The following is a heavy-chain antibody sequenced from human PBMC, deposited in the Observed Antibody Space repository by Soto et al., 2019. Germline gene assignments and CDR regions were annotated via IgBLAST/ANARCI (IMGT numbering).Heavy chain of an antibody. J-gene: IGHJ4*02. V-gene: IGHV1-18*01. CDR1: GYNFINYG. CDR2: IRVHKGNT. Sequence: QVHLVQSGVEVKKPGASVKVSCKASGYNFINYGITWVRQAPGQGLEWLGWIRVHKGNTNYAQKFQGRGTMTTDTSTNTAYMELRSLRTDDTAVYYCVRDLDGSGSYYTDYWGPGTLVIVSS. CDR3: VRDLDGSGSYYTDY. D-gene: IGHD3-10*01.